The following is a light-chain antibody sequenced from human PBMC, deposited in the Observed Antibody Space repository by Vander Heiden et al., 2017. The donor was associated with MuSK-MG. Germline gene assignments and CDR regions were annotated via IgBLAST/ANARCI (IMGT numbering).Light chain of an antibody. J-gene: IGKJ3*01. CDR2: WAS. V-gene: IGKV4-1*01. CDR3: LQYDSAPFT. Sequence: DIVMTQSPDSLAVSLGERATINCKSSQSVLYSSNNNNYLAWYQQKPGLPPKLLIYWASTRQSGVPDRFSGSASGTDFALTISILHAEDVTLYYCLQYDSAPFTFGHGTKVEVK. CDR1: QSVLYSSNNNNY.